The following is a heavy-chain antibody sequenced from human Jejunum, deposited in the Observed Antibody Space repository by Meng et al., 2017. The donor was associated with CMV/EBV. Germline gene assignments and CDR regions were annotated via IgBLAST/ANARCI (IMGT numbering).Heavy chain of an antibody. V-gene: IGHV3-53*01. Sequence: EVQLVDSGGGLVQPGGSLRLSCAASGFTVSTNYMSWVRQAPGKGLEWVSVIYSGGNTYYADSVKGRFTISRDNSKNTLYLQMNNLRADDTAVYYCAKEGLNAPFDYWGQGTLVTVSS. CDR2: IYSGGNT. CDR1: GFTVSTNY. CDR3: AKEGLNAPFDY. J-gene: IGHJ4*02.